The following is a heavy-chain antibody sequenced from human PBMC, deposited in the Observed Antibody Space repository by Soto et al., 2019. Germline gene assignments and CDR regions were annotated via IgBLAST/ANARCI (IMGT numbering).Heavy chain of an antibody. CDR3: TTAHMTAVTDAQAPRVNYYYHELEV. J-gene: IGHJ6*01. CDR2: IKSQTHGGTV. Sequence: VQLVESGGGLVQPGGSLRLSCVASGVSVNNGWMNWDRQAPGKGLEWVGRIKSQTHGGTVDYAAPVKGRFTISRDTSKNTLDLQMNSLKTEATAAYYCTTAHMTAVTDAQAPRVNYYYHELEVGWQGARVTVTP. CDR1: GVSVNNGW. V-gene: IGHV3-15*07. D-gene: IGHD4-17*01.